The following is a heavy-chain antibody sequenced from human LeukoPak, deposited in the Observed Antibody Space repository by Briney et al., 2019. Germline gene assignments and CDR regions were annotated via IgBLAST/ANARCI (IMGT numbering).Heavy chain of an antibody. Sequence: PGGSLRLSCAASGFTFGSYGMGWVRQAPGKGLEWVSAISGSGGSTYYADSGKGRFTISRDDSKNMLFLQMDSLRVEDTAVYSCARDRAAADPWGQGTLVTVSS. D-gene: IGHD6-13*01. CDR3: ARDRAAADP. CDR2: ISGSGGST. V-gene: IGHV3-23*01. J-gene: IGHJ5*02. CDR1: GFTFGSYG.